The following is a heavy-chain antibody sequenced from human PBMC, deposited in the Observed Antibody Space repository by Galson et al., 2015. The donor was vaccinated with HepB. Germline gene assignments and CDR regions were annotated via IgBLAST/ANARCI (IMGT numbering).Heavy chain of an antibody. CDR1: GFTFSSYA. V-gene: IGHV3-30-3*01. CDR3: ARGDGRMTTVTTIYFDY. J-gene: IGHJ4*02. D-gene: IGHD4-17*01. CDR2: ISYDGSNK. Sequence: SLRLSCAASGFTFSSYAMHWVRQAPGKGLEWVAVISYDGSNKYYADSVKGRFTISRDNPKNTLYLQMNSLRAEDTAVYYCARGDGRMTTVTTIYFDYWGQGTLVTVSS.